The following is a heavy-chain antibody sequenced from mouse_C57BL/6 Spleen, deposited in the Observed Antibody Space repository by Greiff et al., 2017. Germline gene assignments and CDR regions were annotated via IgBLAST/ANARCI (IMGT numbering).Heavy chain of an antibody. CDR2: INPYNGGT. V-gene: IGHV1-19*01. Sequence: EVQLQQSGPVLVKPGASVKMSCKASGYTFTDYYMNWVKQSHGKSLEWIGVINPYNGGTSYNQKFKGKATLTVDKSSSTAYMELNSLTSEDSAVYYCASLGDYYGSSYVGGFAYWGQGTLVTVSA. D-gene: IGHD1-1*01. J-gene: IGHJ3*01. CDR3: ASLGDYYGSSYVGGFAY. CDR1: GYTFTDYY.